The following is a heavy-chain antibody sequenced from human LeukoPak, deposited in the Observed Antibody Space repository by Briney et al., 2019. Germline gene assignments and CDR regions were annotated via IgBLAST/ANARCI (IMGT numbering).Heavy chain of an antibody. CDR1: GYTFTSYY. CDR2: ISPDSVGT. Sequence: ASVKVSCKASGYTFTSYYMHWVRQAPGQGLEWMGWISPDSVGTDYAQKFQGRVTMTRDTSISTAYMELSKLTSDDTAVYYCARDRGYSYGFSYWYFDLWGRGTLVTVSS. J-gene: IGHJ2*01. CDR3: ARDRGYSYGFSYWYFDL. D-gene: IGHD5-18*01. V-gene: IGHV1-2*02.